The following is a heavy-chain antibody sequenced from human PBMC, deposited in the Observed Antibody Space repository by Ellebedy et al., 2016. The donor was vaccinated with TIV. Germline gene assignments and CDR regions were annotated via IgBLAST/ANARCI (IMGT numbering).Heavy chain of an antibody. J-gene: IGHJ4*02. Sequence: GGSLRLXXAASGFTFSSYWMSWVRQAPGKGLEWVANIKQDGSEKYYVDSVKGRFTISRDNAKNSLYLQMNSLRAEDTAVYYCARTPGRSYSSSPYLLDYWGQGTLVTVSS. CDR1: GFTFSSYW. CDR2: IKQDGSEK. D-gene: IGHD6-6*01. CDR3: ARTPGRSYSSSPYLLDY. V-gene: IGHV3-7*03.